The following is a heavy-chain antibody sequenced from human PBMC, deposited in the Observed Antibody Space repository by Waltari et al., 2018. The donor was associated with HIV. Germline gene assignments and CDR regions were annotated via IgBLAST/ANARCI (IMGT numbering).Heavy chain of an antibody. CDR1: GFTFSNDA. J-gene: IGHJ4*02. D-gene: IGHD2-15*01. CDR2: ISESATTT. V-gene: IGHV3-23*01. CDR3: ARLASRYCNGGGCYDLDY. Sequence: EVVLLESGGGLVQPGESLRLACATSGFTFSNDAMTWARQAPGKGLEWVSSISESATTTYYAESMRGRFTIYRDNSKNTLYLQMNGLKAEDTAVYYCARLASRYCNGGGCYDLDYWGQGTVVTVSS.